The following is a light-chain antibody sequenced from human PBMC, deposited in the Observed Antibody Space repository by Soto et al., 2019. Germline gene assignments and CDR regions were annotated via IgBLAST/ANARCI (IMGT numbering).Light chain of an antibody. CDR2: DVN. CDR3: SSYTSSNTLV. J-gene: IGLJ2*01. V-gene: IGLV2-14*03. CDR1: SSDVGGYNY. Sequence: QSALTQPASVSGSPGQSITISCTGTSSDVGGYNYVSWYQKHPGKAPKLMIYDVNNRPSGVSNRFAGSKSGNTASLTISGLQAEDEADYYCSSYTSSNTLVFGGGTKVTVL.